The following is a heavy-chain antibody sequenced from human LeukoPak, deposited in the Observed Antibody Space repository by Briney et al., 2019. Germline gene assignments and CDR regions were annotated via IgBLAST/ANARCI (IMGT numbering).Heavy chain of an antibody. CDR1: GFTFSSYA. Sequence: PGGSLRLSCAPSGFTFSSYAMSWVRQAPGKGLEWVSTISGSGGDTFYADSVKGRFTISRDNSKNTLSLQMNSLRAEDTAVYYCAKVKYSSGWSLYWGQGTLVTVSS. CDR2: ISGSGGDT. J-gene: IGHJ4*02. D-gene: IGHD6-19*01. CDR3: AKVKYSSGWSLY. V-gene: IGHV3-23*01.